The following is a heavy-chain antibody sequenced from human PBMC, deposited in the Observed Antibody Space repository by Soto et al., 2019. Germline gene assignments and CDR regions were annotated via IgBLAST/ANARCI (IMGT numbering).Heavy chain of an antibody. Sequence: QITLNESGPTLVKPTQTLTLTCTFSGFSLSTRGVAVGWCRQPPGKALEWLAPIYWDEDKWYSPSLKSSLTLTDDTSKTQVVLTKTNTDPVDKATYSGAHRPRGYAYYFASWGQGTLVPVSS. CDR3: AHRPRGYAYYFAS. V-gene: IGHV2-5*02. D-gene: IGHD5-12*01. CDR2: IYWDEDK. CDR1: GFSLSTRGVA. J-gene: IGHJ4*02.